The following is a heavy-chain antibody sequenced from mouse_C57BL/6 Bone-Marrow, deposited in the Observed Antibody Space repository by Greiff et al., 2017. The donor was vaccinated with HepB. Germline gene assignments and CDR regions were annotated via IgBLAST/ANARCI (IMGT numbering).Heavy chain of an antibody. J-gene: IGHJ2*01. D-gene: IGHD1-1*01. Sequence: DVQLQESGPGLVKPSQSLSLTCSVTGYSITSGYYWNWIRQFPGNKLEWMGYISYDGSNNYNPSLKNRISITRDTSKNQFFLKLNSVTTEDTATYYCAREPPYYYGSSYWGQGTTLTVSS. CDR1: GYSITSGYY. CDR3: AREPPYYYGSSY. V-gene: IGHV3-6*01. CDR2: ISYDGSN.